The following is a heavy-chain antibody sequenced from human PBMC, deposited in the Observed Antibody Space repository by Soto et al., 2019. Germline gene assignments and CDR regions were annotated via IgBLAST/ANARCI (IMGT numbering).Heavy chain of an antibody. Sequence: SETLSLTCTVSGGSISSYYWSWIRQPPGKGLEWIGYIYYSGSTNYNPSLKSRVTISVDTSKNQFSLKLSSVTAADTAVYYCARAGSSGWYDFDYWGQGTLVTVSS. D-gene: IGHD6-19*01. J-gene: IGHJ4*02. V-gene: IGHV4-59*01. CDR2: IYYSGST. CDR3: ARAGSSGWYDFDY. CDR1: GGSISSYY.